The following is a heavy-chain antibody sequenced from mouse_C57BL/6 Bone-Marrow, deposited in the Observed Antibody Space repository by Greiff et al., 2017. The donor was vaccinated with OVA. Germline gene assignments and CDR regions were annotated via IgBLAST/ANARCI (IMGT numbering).Heavy chain of an antibody. Sequence: QVQLKESGADLAKPGASVKLSCKASGYTFTSYWMHWVKQRPGQGLEWIGYINPSSGYTKYNQKFKDKATLTADKSSSTAYMQLSSLTYEDSAVYYCAMNWDFDYWGQGTTLTVSS. CDR3: AMNWDFDY. CDR2: INPSSGYT. CDR1: GYTFTSYW. V-gene: IGHV1-7*01. D-gene: IGHD4-1*01. J-gene: IGHJ2*01.